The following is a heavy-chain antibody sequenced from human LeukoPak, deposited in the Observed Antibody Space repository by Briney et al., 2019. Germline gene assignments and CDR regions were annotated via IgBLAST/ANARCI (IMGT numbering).Heavy chain of an antibody. CDR3: ARGYSSSWYYFDY. CDR1: GGSISSYY. CDR2: IYYTGST. D-gene: IGHD6-13*01. Sequence: PSETLSLTCTVSGGSISSYYWSWIRQPPGKGLEWIGYIYYTGSTIYNPSLKSRVTISVDTSKNQFSLKLSSVTAADTAVYYCARGYSSSWYYFDYWGQGTLVTVSS. J-gene: IGHJ4*02. V-gene: IGHV4-59*01.